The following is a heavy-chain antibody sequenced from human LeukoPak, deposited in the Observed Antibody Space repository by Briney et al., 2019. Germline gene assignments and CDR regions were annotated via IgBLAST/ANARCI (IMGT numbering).Heavy chain of an antibody. CDR3: ARYPTISDAFDI. CDR2: ISSSGSTI. CDR1: GFTFSSYE. Sequence: GGSLRPSCAASGFTFSSYEMNWVRQAPGKGLEWVSYISSSGSTIYYADSVKGRFTISRDNAKNSLYLQMNSLRAEDTAVYYCARYPTISDAFDIWGQGTMVTVSS. D-gene: IGHD3-9*01. V-gene: IGHV3-48*03. J-gene: IGHJ3*02.